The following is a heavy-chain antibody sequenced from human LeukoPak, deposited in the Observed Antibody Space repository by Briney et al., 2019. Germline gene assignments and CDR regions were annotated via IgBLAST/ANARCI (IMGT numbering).Heavy chain of an antibody. CDR1: GFSFSSNT. J-gene: IGHJ4*02. Sequence: GGSLRLSCAGSGFSFSSNTMSWVRQAPGRGLEWVSAISNNGGRTDYADSVKGRFTISRDNSKNTLYLQMNSLRPEDTAVYYCAKDWGFDFWGQGTLVTVSS. CDR3: AKDWGFDF. V-gene: IGHV3-23*01. D-gene: IGHD3-16*01. CDR2: ISNNGGRT.